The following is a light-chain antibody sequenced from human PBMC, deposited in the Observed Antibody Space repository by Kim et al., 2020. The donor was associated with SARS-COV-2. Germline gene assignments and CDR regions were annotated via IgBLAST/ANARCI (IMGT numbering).Light chain of an antibody. CDR1: KSLQHHTRNNF. J-gene: IGKJ4*01. V-gene: IGKV2-28*01. Sequence: PAYVTCRESKSLQHHTRNNFLGWDLQKPGQPPQRLIDLGSKWASGVPDRFSGSGSGTDFTLKISRVNAEDVGMYYCKQDLLNPLTFGGGTKVDIK. CDR3: KQDLLNPLT. CDR2: LGS.